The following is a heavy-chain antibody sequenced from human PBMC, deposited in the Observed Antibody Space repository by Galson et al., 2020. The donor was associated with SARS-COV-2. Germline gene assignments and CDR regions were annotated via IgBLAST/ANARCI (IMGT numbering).Heavy chain of an antibody. D-gene: IGHD1-26*01. CDR1: GYSISTGYY. CDR3: ATPRWDLGDI. V-gene: IGHV4-38-2*01. Sequence: SETLSLTCAVSGYSISTGYYSGWIRQPPGKGLQLTGSIFQNGGTFYNPSLKSRVTMSVDTSKNQFSLRLTSVTAADTAVYYCATPRWDLGDIWGQGTMVAVSS. J-gene: IGHJ3*02. CDR2: IFQNGGT.